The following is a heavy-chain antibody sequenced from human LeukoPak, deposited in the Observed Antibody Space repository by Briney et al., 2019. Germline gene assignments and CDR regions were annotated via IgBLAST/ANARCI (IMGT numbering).Heavy chain of an antibody. Sequence: GGSLRLSCAASGFTFSSYWMSWVRQAPGKGLEWVANINQDGGKKYYVDSVRGRFAISRDNAENSMYLQMNSLRAEDTALYYCARGGAPDNWGQGTLVTVSS. CDR1: GFTFSSYW. D-gene: IGHD1-26*01. CDR2: INQDGGKK. J-gene: IGHJ4*02. V-gene: IGHV3-7*01. CDR3: ARGGAPDN.